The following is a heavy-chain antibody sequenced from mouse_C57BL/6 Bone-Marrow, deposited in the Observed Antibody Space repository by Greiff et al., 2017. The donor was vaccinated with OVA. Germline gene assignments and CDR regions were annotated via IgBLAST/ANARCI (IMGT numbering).Heavy chain of an antibody. Sequence: VQLQQPGAELVKPGASVKLSCKASGYTFTSYWMHWVKQRPGQGLEWIGMIHPNSGSTNYNEKFKSKATLTVDKSSSTAYMQLSSLTSEDSAVYYCAKLDSSGDLCPYYAMDYWGQGTSVTVSS. V-gene: IGHV1-64*01. D-gene: IGHD3-2*02. CDR1: GYTFTSYW. J-gene: IGHJ4*01. CDR3: AKLDSSGDLCPYYAMDY. CDR2: IHPNSGST.